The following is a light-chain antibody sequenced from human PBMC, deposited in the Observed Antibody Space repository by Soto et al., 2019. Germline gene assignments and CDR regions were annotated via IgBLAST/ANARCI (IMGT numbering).Light chain of an antibody. V-gene: IGKV1-5*01. CDR3: QQYNSYKYT. J-gene: IGKJ2*01. CDR2: DAS. CDR1: QSISSW. Sequence: DIQMTQSPSTLSASVGDRVTITCRASQSISSWLAWYQQKPGKAPKLLIYDASSLESGVPSRFSGSESGTEFTLTISSLQPDDFATYYCQQYNSYKYTFGQGNKLEIK.